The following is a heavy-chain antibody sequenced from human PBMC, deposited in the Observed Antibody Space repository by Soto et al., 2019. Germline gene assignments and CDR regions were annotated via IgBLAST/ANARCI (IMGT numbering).Heavy chain of an antibody. CDR1: AFNLRSYS. CDR2: INGDSGKP. Sequence: QAQLVQSGPEVQKPGASMKVSCKASAFNLRSYSIHWVRQAPGQRLEWMGQINGDSGKPRYSHRFEGRVTITADKSTNTASLELSSLRSDDTAVYYCAREGRGKKAGYNGLVSLGYWGQGTLVTVSS. CDR3: AREGRGKKAGYNGLVSLGY. D-gene: IGHD2-2*02. J-gene: IGHJ4*02. V-gene: IGHV1-3*01.